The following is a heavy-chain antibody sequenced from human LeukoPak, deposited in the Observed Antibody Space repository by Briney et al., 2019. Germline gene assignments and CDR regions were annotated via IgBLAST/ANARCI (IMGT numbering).Heavy chain of an antibody. Sequence: GGSLRLSCAASGFTFSSYWMSWVRQAPGKGLEWVSAISGSGGSTYYADSVKGRFTISRDNSKNTLYLQMNSLRAEDTAVYYCAKDLYYYGSGSYLDPFDYWGQGTLVTVSS. CDR1: GFTFSSYW. J-gene: IGHJ4*02. CDR2: ISGSGGST. D-gene: IGHD3-10*01. CDR3: AKDLYYYGSGSYLDPFDY. V-gene: IGHV3-23*01.